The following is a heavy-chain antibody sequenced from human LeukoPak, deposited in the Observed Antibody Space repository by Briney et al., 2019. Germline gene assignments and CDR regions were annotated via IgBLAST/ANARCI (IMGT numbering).Heavy chain of an antibody. CDR3: AARPRMPPRFDY. Sequence: GGSLRLSCAASGFTFSSYAMSWVRQAPGKGLQWVSAISNGGGSAYYADSVKGWFTISRDNSKSTLYLQMNSLRAEDTAIYYCAARPRMPPRFDYWGQGTPVTVSS. V-gene: IGHV3-23*01. J-gene: IGHJ4*02. D-gene: IGHD1-14*01. CDR2: ISNGGGSA. CDR1: GFTFSSYA.